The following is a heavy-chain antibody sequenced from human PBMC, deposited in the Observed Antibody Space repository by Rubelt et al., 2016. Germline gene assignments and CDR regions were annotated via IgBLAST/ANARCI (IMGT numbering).Heavy chain of an antibody. D-gene: IGHD3-16*01. CDR3: SAGGTFDI. CDR1: GLTFSSSA. V-gene: IGHV3-7*02. Sequence: GLTFSSSAMHWVRQAPGKGPEWVANIKQDGSEKYYVDSVKGRFTISRDNAKNSLYLQMSSLRAEDTAVYYCSAGGTFDIWGQGTMVTVSS. CDR2: IKQDGSEK. J-gene: IGHJ3*02.